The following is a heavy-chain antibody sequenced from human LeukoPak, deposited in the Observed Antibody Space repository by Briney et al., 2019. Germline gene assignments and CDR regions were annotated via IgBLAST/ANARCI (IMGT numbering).Heavy chain of an antibody. D-gene: IGHD3-10*01. V-gene: IGHV7-4-1*02. CDR1: GRTFTSYA. J-gene: IGHJ3*02. CDR3: ARDSSVYGSPSDAFDI. CDR2: INTNTGNP. Sequence: ASVKVSCKASGRTFTSYAMNWVRQAPGQGLEWMGWINTNTGNPTYAQGFTGRFVFSLDTSVSTAYLQISSLKAEDTAVYYCARDSSVYGSPSDAFDIWGQGTMVTVSS.